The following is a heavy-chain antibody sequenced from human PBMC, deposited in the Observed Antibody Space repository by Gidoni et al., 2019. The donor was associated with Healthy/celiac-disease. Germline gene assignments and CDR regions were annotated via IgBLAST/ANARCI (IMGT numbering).Heavy chain of an antibody. V-gene: IGHV3-21*01. Sequence: EVQLVESGGGLVKPGGSLSLSCPASGFTFSSYSMNCVRQAPGKGLEWVSSISSSSSYIYYADSVKGRFTISRDNAKNSLYLQMNSLRDEDTAVYYCARDPLDSRSWYYVGYYGMDVWGQGTTVTVSS. CDR1: GFTFSSYS. CDR2: ISSSSSYI. CDR3: ARDPLDSRSWYYVGYYGMDV. D-gene: IGHD6-13*01. J-gene: IGHJ6*02.